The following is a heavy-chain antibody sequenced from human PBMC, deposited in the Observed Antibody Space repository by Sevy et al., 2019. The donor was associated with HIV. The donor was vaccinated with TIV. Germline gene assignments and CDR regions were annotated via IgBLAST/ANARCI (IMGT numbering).Heavy chain of an antibody. V-gene: IGHV3-49*03. CDR2: IRSKAYGGTT. Sequence: GGSLRLSCTASGFTFGDYAMSWFRQAPGKGLEWVGFIRSKAYGGTTEYAASVKGRFTISRDDSKSIAYLQMNSLKTEDTAVYYCTRVRDDSWIYYGMDVWGQGTTVTVSS. D-gene: IGHD3-3*01. J-gene: IGHJ6*02. CDR1: GFTFGDYA. CDR3: TRVRDDSWIYYGMDV.